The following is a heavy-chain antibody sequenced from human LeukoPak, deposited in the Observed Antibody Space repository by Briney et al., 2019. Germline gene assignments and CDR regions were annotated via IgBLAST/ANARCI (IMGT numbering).Heavy chain of an antibody. V-gene: IGHV3-53*01. CDR1: GFTVSSNY. CDR2: IYSGGST. CDR3: ARGAKLAFDI. D-gene: IGHD4/OR15-4a*01. J-gene: IGHJ3*02. Sequence: QAGGSLRLSCSASGFTVSSNYMSWVRQAPGKGLEGVSVIYSGGSTYYADSVKGRFTISRDNSKNTLYLQMNSLRAEDTAVYYCARGAKLAFDIWGQGTMVTVSS.